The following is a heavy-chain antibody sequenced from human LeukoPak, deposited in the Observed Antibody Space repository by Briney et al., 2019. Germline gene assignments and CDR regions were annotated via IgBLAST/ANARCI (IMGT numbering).Heavy chain of an antibody. CDR3: ARGGVLRYFDWFSGSTPFDY. D-gene: IGHD3-9*01. V-gene: IGHV4-59*08. J-gene: IGHJ4*02. CDR2: IYYSGST. Sequence: PSETLSLTCTVSGGSISSYYWSWIRQPPGKGLEWIGYIYYSGSTNYNPSLKSRVTISVDTSKNQFSLKLSSVTAADTAVYYCARGGVLRYFDWFSGSTPFDYWGQGTLVTVSS. CDR1: GGSISSYY.